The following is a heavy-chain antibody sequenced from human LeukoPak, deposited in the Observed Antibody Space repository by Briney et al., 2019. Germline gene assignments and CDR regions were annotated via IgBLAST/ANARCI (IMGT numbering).Heavy chain of an antibody. Sequence: GGSLRLSCAASGFTFSSYAMSWVRQAPGKGLEWVSAISGSGGSTYYADSVKGRFSISRDNSENTLFLHMNSLRAEDTAVYYCAKLAVRGVIMTYFDYWGQGTLVTVSS. CDR2: ISGSGGST. J-gene: IGHJ4*02. CDR1: GFTFSSYA. D-gene: IGHD3-10*01. CDR3: AKLAVRGVIMTYFDY. V-gene: IGHV3-23*01.